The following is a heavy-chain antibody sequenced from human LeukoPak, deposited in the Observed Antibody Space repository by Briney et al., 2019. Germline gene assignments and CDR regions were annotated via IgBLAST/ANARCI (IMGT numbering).Heavy chain of an antibody. V-gene: IGHV3-9*01. CDR1: GFIVDDYA. CDR2: ISWNSRTI. D-gene: IGHD2/OR15-2a*01. CDR3: AKDRSSTTKYYGMDV. J-gene: IGHJ6*02. Sequence: GRSLRLSCAASGFIVDDYAMHWVRQAPGKGXXXXXXISWNSRTIAYADSVKGRFTIARDNGKNSLYLQMNSLRSEDTALYYCAKDRSSTTKYYGMDVWGQGTTVTVSS.